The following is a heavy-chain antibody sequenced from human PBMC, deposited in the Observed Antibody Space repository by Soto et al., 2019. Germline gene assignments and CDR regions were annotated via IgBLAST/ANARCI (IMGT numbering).Heavy chain of an antibody. D-gene: IGHD1-26*01. Sequence: VQLVESGGGVVQPGRSLRLSCEASGFTFSTYGMYWVRQAPGKGLEWVAVIWYDASNKYYADSVKGRFTIPRDNSENTLYLQMNSLRAEDTAVYYCARGRVDGGELDLWGQGTMVTVSS. CDR2: IWYDASNK. CDR1: GFTFSTYG. J-gene: IGHJ4*02. CDR3: ARGRVDGGELDL. V-gene: IGHV3-33*01.